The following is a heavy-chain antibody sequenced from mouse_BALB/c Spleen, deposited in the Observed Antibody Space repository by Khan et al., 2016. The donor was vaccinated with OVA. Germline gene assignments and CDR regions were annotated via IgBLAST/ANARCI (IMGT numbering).Heavy chain of an antibody. CDR1: GYTFTNFG. V-gene: IGHV9-1*02. J-gene: IGHJ3*01. Sequence: QIQLVQSGPELKKPGETVKISCKASGYTFTNFGMNWVKQAPGKALKWMGWINTSTGEPTYADDFKGLFAFSLETSASTAYLQINNLKNEDMATYFCARGLNYYGSWFAYWGQGTLVTVSA. CDR3: ARGLNYYGSWFAY. CDR2: INTSTGEP. D-gene: IGHD1-1*01.